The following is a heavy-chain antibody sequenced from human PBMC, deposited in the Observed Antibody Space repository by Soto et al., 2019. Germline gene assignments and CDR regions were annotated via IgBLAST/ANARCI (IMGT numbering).Heavy chain of an antibody. CDR2: IYYSGST. CDR3: ARSFFDDYPHYYYMDV. V-gene: IGHV4-59*08. CDR1: GGSISSYY. Sequence: SETLSLTCTVSGGSISSYYWSWIRQPPGKGLEWIGYIYYSGSTNYNPSLKSRVTISVDTSKNQFSLKLSSVTAADTAVYYCARSFFDDYPHYYYMDVWGKGTTVTVSS. J-gene: IGHJ6*03. D-gene: IGHD4-17*01.